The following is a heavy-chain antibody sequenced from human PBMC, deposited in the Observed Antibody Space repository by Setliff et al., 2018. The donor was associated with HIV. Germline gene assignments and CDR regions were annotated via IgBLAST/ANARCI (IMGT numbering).Heavy chain of an antibody. Sequence: GASVKVSCKASGYTSTTSYIHWVRQAPGQGLEWMGIINPDVGHTTYAQKFQGRVTMTRDTSTTTAYMELSSLRSEGTALYYCARASPAPRAYGSGSYLAWWGLGTLVTVSS. J-gene: IGHJ4*02. V-gene: IGHV1-46*03. CDR1: GYTSTTSY. CDR3: ARASPAPRAYGSGSYLAW. CDR2: INPDVGHT. D-gene: IGHD3-10*01.